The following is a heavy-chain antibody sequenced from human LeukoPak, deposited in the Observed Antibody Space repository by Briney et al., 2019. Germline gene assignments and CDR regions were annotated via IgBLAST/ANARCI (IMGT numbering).Heavy chain of an antibody. CDR3: ASSGGPYFDY. D-gene: IGHD2-15*01. CDR1: GFTFRSYS. J-gene: IGHJ4*02. CDR2: ISSSSSYI. V-gene: IGHV3-21*01. Sequence: GGSLRLSCAASGFTFRSYSMNWVRQAPGKGLEWVSSISSSSSYIYYADSVKGRFTISRDNAKNSLYLQMNSLRAEDTAVYYCASSGGPYFDYWGQGTLVTVSS.